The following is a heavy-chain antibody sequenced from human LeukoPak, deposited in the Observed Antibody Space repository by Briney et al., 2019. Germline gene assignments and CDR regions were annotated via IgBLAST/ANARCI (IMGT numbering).Heavy chain of an antibody. D-gene: IGHD2-2*01. V-gene: IGHV4-59*07. J-gene: IGHJ3*02. CDR1: NGSISSAY. Sequence: SHTLSLTCTVANGSISSAYWNWIRQPPGKGLEWLGYVYDSGRTNSNPSPRGRVTISVDTSKNEFSLKMISMSTADTAVYYCARLRRRSGSTGAYDAFDIWGQGTMATVSS. CDR2: VYDSGRT. CDR3: ARLRRRSGSTGAYDAFDI.